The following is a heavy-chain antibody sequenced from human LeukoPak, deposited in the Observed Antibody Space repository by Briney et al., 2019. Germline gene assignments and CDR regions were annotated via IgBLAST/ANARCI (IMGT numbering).Heavy chain of an antibody. CDR3: AKLQDAYCGGDCYFDY. CDR1: GFTFSSYA. J-gene: IGHJ4*02. Sequence: PGGSLGLSCAASGFTFSSYAMSWVRQAPGKGLEWVSAISGSGGSTYYADSVKGRFTISRDNSKNTLYLQMNSLRAEDTAVYYCAKLQDAYCGGDCYFDYWGQGTLVTVSS. CDR2: ISGSGGST. D-gene: IGHD2-21*02. V-gene: IGHV3-23*01.